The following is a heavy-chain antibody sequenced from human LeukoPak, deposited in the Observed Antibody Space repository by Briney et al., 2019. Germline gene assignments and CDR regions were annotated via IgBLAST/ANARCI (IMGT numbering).Heavy chain of an antibody. Sequence: KPGGSLRLSCAASGFTFSDYYMSWIRQAPGKGLEWVSYISSTSSTIHYADAVKGRFTISRDNAKNSLYLQMNSLRDEDTAVYYCARRSYGMDVWGQGTTVTVSS. J-gene: IGHJ6*02. V-gene: IGHV3-11*04. CDR3: ARRSYGMDV. CDR1: GFTFSDYY. CDR2: ISSTSSTI.